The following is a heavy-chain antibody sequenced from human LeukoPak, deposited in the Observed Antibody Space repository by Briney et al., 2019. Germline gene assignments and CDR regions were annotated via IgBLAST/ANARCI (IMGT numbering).Heavy chain of an antibody. CDR2: ISTASSP. CDR3: ARELGIEGYWYFDL. CDR1: GFTVRSYD. D-gene: IGHD7-27*01. J-gene: IGHJ2*01. V-gene: IGHV3-13*05. Sequence: GGSLRLSCAASGFTVRSYDMHWVRQVAGKGLEWVSAISTASSPHYAASVQGRFTIFRANAENSLYLQMNSLSAEDTAVYYCARELGIEGYWYFDLWGRGTLVTVSS.